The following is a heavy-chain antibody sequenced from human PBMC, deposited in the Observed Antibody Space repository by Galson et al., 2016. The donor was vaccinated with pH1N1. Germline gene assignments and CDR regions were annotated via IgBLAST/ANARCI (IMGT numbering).Heavy chain of an antibody. V-gene: IGHV1-69*13. CDR2: IIPLFGTT. D-gene: IGHD2-2*01. J-gene: IGHJ5*02. CDR3: ARDLGVVPAATSWFDP. Sequence: SVKVSCKASGGTFSDSPISWVRQAPGQGLEWMGGIIPLFGTTNYAQKFRGRVTITADESTSTAYMELSSLRYEDTAVYYCARDLGVVPAATSWFDPWGRGTLVSVSS. CDR1: GGTFSDSP.